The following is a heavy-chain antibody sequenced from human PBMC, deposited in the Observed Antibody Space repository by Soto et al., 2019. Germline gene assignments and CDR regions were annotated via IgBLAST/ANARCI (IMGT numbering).Heavy chain of an antibody. D-gene: IGHD6-19*01. Sequence: EVQLLESGGGLVQPGGSLRLSCAASGCTFSSYAMSWVRQAPGKGLEWVSAISGSGGTTYYADSVKGRFTFSRDNSKNTLYLQMHSLRAEDTAVYYCAKTANGWFSAFDIWGQGTMVTVSS. CDR3: AKTANGWFSAFDI. CDR2: ISGSGGTT. J-gene: IGHJ3*02. CDR1: GCTFSSYA. V-gene: IGHV3-23*01.